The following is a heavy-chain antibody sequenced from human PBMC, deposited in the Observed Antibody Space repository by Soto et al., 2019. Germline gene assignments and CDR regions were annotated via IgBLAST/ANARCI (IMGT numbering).Heavy chain of an antibody. Sequence: PGGSLRLSCAASGFTFSNAWMSWVRQAPGKGREWVGRIKSKTDGGTTDYAAPVKGRFTISRDDSKNTLYLQMNSLKTEDTAVYYCASRGDYDFWSGYYNPLDVWGQGTTVTVSS. V-gene: IGHV3-15*01. CDR1: GFTFSNAW. CDR3: ASRGDYDFWSGYYNPLDV. D-gene: IGHD3-3*01. J-gene: IGHJ6*02. CDR2: IKSKTDGGTT.